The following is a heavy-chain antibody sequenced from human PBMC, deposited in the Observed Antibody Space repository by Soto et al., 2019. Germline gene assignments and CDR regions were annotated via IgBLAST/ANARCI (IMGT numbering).Heavy chain of an antibody. D-gene: IGHD1-1*01. Sequence: QVQLQESGPGLVKPSQTLSLTCTVSGGSISSGDYYWSWIRQPPGKGLEWIGYIYYSGSTYYNPSLKCRVTISVDTSKNQFSLKLCSVTAADTAVYYCARTQSSDSSLELEPTYYLDYWGQGTLVTVSS. CDR1: GGSISSGDYY. CDR3: ARTQSSDSSLELEPTYYLDY. CDR2: IYYSGST. V-gene: IGHV4-30-4*01. J-gene: IGHJ4*02.